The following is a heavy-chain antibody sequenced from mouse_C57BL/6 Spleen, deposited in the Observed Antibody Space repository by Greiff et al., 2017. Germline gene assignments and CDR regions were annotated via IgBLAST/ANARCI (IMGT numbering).Heavy chain of an antibody. Sequence: VQLQQSGAELVRPGTSVKVSCKASGYAFTNYLIEWVKQRPGQGLEWIGVINPGSGGTNYNEKFKGKATLTADKSSSTAYMQLSSLTSEDSAVYFWARSGYYGMGFAYWGQGTLVTVSA. CDR3: ARSGYYGMGFAY. D-gene: IGHD1-1*01. V-gene: IGHV1-54*01. J-gene: IGHJ3*01. CDR1: GYAFTNYL. CDR2: INPGSGGT.